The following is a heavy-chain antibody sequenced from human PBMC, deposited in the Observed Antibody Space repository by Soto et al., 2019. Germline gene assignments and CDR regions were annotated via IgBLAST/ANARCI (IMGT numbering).Heavy chain of an antibody. Sequence: EVQLLESGGGLVQPGGSLRLSCAASGFTFSSYAMSWVRQAPGKGLEWVSAISGSGGSTYYADSVKGRFTISRDNSKNTLYLKMNSLRAEDTAVYYCAKDRRLLWFGELPTLFDYWGQGTLVTVSS. D-gene: IGHD3-10*01. CDR1: GFTFSSYA. CDR2: ISGSGGST. CDR3: AKDRRLLWFGELPTLFDY. V-gene: IGHV3-23*01. J-gene: IGHJ4*02.